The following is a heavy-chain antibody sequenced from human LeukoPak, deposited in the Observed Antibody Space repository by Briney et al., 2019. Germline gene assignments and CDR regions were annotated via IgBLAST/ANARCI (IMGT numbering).Heavy chain of an antibody. D-gene: IGHD5-24*01. Sequence: LGGSLRLSCAASGFTFSRYVMTWVRPAPGKGLEGVSGISGSGGSTYYVDSVKGRFIIPRHNSRNTLYLQANGLSAEERAVYYLSKGRRGAQEEMSFDYWGQGALVTVSP. J-gene: IGHJ4*02. CDR3: SKGRRGAQEEMSFDY. CDR2: ISGSGGST. CDR1: GFTFSRYV. V-gene: IGHV3-23*01.